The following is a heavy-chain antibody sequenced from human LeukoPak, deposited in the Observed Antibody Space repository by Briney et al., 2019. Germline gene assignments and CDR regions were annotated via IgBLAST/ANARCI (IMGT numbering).Heavy chain of an antibody. V-gene: IGHV1-8*01. J-gene: IGHJ4*02. D-gene: IGHD2-2*01. Sequence: SEKVSCKASGYSFTTYDINWVRQATGQGLEWMGWMNPNSGNTGYAQKFQGRVTMTRNTSISTAYMELSSLRSEDTAVYYCARGLTYCSTTSCYGVDYWGQGTLVTVSS. CDR1: GYSFTTYD. CDR2: MNPNSGNT. CDR3: ARGLTYCSTTSCYGVDY.